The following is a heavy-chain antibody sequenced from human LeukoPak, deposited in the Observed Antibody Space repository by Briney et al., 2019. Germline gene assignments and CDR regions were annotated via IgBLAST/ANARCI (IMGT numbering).Heavy chain of an antibody. CDR3: AREEQWLVRHWFDP. CDR1: GYTFTGYY. V-gene: IGHV1-2*02. J-gene: IGHJ5*02. D-gene: IGHD6-19*01. CDR2: INPNSGGT. Sequence: ASVKVSCKASGYTFTGYYMHWVRQAPGQGLEWMGWINPNSGGTNYAQKLQGRVTMTRDTSISTAYMELSRLRSDDTAVYYCAREEQWLVRHWFDPWGQGTLVTVSS.